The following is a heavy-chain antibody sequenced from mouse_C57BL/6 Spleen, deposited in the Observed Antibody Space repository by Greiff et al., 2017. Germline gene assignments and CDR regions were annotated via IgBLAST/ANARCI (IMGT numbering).Heavy chain of an antibody. D-gene: IGHD2-4*01. J-gene: IGHJ2*01. CDR1: GFTFSSYT. CDR2: ISGGGGNT. V-gene: IGHV5-9*01. CDR3: ARQGDYDRGDYFDY. Sequence: DVMLVESGGGLVKPGGSLKLSCAASGFTFSSYTMSWVRQTPEKRLEWVATISGGGGNTYYPDSVKGRFTISRDNAKNTLYLQMSSLRSEDTALYYCARQGDYDRGDYFDYWGQGTTLTVSS.